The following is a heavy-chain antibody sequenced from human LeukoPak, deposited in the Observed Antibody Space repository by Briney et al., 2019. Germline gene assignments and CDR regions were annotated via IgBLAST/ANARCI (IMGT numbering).Heavy chain of an antibody. V-gene: IGHV3-33*06. CDR3: AKDYSSSWMYYFDY. D-gene: IGHD6-13*01. Sequence: PGGSLRLSCAASGFTFSSYGMHWVRQAPGKGLEWVAVIWYDGSNKYYADSVKGRFTISRDNSKNTLYLQMNSLRAEDTAVYYCAKDYSSSWMYYFDYWGQGTLVTASS. J-gene: IGHJ4*02. CDR1: GFTFSSYG. CDR2: IWYDGSNK.